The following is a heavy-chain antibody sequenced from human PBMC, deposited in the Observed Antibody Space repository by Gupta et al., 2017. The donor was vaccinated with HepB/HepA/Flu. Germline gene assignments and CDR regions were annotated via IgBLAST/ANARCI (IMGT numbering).Heavy chain of an antibody. CDR1: GGSISSYY. CDR3: AREGGATTFDY. CDR2: IYYSGST. D-gene: IGHD1-26*01. J-gene: IGHJ4*02. V-gene: IGHV4-59*01. Sequence: QVQLQESRPGLVKPSETLSLTCTVSGGSISSYYWSWIRQPPGKGLEWIGYIYYSGSTNYNPSLKSRVTISVDTSKNQFSLKLSSVTAADTAVYYCAREGGATTFDYWGQGTLVTVSA.